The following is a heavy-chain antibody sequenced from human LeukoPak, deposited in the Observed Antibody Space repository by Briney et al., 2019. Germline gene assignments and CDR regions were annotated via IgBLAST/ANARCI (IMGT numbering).Heavy chain of an antibody. D-gene: IGHD3-10*01. Sequence: SVKVSCKASGGTFNSYAISWVRQAPGQGLEWMGGIIPIFGTTNYARKFRGRVTLTADKSTRTAYMELSSLRSEDTAVYYCAKVFTMVRGWNWFDPWGQGTLVTVSS. V-gene: IGHV1-69*06. CDR3: AKVFTMVRGWNWFDP. J-gene: IGHJ5*02. CDR1: GGTFNSYA. CDR2: IIPIFGTT.